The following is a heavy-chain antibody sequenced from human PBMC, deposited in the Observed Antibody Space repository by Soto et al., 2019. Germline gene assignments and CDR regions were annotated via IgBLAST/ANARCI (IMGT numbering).Heavy chain of an antibody. J-gene: IGHJ5*02. Sequence: SETLSLTCGLSGVSVTSHYWSWNRQSPRKGLEWIAAIYFRGCAIYDPSLNGRAAIIRDTSKNQLSLNLCSVTTADSAVYYCARDLRSRGWFDAWGQGTL. CDR1: GVSVTSHY. CDR3: ARDLRSRGWFDA. CDR2: IYFRGCA. V-gene: IGHV4-59*02. D-gene: IGHD3-10*01.